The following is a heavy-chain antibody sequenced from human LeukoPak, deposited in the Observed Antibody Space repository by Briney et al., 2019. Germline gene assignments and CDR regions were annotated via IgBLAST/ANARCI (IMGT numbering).Heavy chain of an antibody. CDR3: ARLDYGSGSYYDDY. J-gene: IGHJ4*02. CDR1: GFTFSSYS. CDR2: ISSSSSYI. V-gene: IGHV3-21*01. D-gene: IGHD3-10*01. Sequence: GGSLRLSCAASGFTFSSYSMNWVRQAPGKGLEWVSFISSSSSYIYYADSVKGRFTISRDNAKNSLYLQMNSLRAEDTAVSYCARLDYGSGSYYDDYWGQGTLVTVSS.